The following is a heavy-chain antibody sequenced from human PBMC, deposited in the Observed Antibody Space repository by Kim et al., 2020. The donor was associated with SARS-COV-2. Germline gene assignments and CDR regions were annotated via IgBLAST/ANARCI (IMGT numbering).Heavy chain of an antibody. D-gene: IGHD2-21*01. V-gene: IGHV3-21*01. CDR1: GFTFSSYS. J-gene: IGHJ1*01. Sequence: GGSLRLSCAASGFTFSSYSMNWVRQAPGKGLEWVSSISSSSSYIYYADSVKGRFTISRDNAKNSLYLQMNSLRAEDTAVYYCAREWDGGDGYNSAEYFQHWGQGTLVTVSS. CDR2: ISSSSSYI. CDR3: AREWDGGDGYNSAEYFQH.